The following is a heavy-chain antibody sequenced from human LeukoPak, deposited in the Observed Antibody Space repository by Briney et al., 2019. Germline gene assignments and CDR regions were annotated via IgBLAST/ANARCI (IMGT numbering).Heavy chain of an antibody. CDR1: GGSFSGYY. J-gene: IGHJ4*02. CDR3: ARSRTAAAGRTGRGYYFDY. Sequence: SETLSLTCAVYGGSFSGYYWSWIRQPPGKGLEWIGEINHSGSTNYNPSLKSRVTISVDTSKNQFSLNLSSVTAADAAVYYCARSRTAAAGRTGRGYYFDYWGQGTLVTVSS. D-gene: IGHD6-13*01. V-gene: IGHV4-34*01. CDR2: INHSGST.